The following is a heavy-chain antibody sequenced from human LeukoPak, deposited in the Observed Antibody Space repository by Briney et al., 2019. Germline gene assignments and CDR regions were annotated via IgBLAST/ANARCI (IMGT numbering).Heavy chain of an antibody. D-gene: IGHD3-16*01. V-gene: IGHV4-39*07. Sequence: SETLSLTCTVSGGSISSSSYYWGWIRQPPGKGLEWIGSIYYSGSTYYNPSLKSRVTISVDTSKNQFSLKLSSVTAADTAVYYCARDGNYGGDIWGQGTMVTVSS. CDR1: GGSISSSSYY. J-gene: IGHJ3*02. CDR2: IYYSGST. CDR3: ARDGNYGGDI.